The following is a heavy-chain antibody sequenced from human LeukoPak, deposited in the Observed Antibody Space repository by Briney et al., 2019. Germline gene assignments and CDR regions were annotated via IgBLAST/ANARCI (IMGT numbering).Heavy chain of an antibody. CDR1: GFTFSSYA. D-gene: IGHD6-25*01. J-gene: IGHJ4*02. V-gene: IGHV3-23*01. CDR3: ANSRGSSGKYFDY. Sequence: AGGSLRLSCAASGFTFSSYAMSWVRQAPGKGLEWVSAISGSGGSTYYADSVKGRFTISRDNSKNTLYLQMNSLRAEDTAVYYCANSRGSSGKYFDYWGQGTLVTVSS. CDR2: ISGSGGST.